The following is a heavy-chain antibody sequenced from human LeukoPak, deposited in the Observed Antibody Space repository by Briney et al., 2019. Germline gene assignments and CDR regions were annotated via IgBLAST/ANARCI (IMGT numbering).Heavy chain of an antibody. V-gene: IGHV4-39*01. Sequence: PSETLSLTCTVSGGSISSSSFSWDWIRQPPGKGLEWIGSISYSGSTHYNPSLKSRVTISVDTSKNQFSLKLSSVTAADTAVYYCARLWMAVAKGAFDIWGQGTMVTVSS. CDR2: ISYSGST. CDR3: ARLWMAVAKGAFDI. J-gene: IGHJ3*02. D-gene: IGHD6-19*01. CDR1: GGSISSSSFS.